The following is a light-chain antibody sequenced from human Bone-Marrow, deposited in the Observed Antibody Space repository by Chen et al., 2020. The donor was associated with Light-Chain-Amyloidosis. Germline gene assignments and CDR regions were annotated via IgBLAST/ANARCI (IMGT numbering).Light chain of an antibody. CDR1: RSNIGTYT. CDR2: SNN. CDR3: AAWDDSLDEVV. V-gene: IGLV1-44*01. Sequence: QSVLTQPPSASGTPGRRVTISCSGSRSNIGTYTVNWYQQLPGTAPRLLIYSNNQRPSGFPDRFSGSKSRTSASLAISWLQSEDEADYFCAAWDDSLDEVVFGGGTKLTVL. J-gene: IGLJ2*01.